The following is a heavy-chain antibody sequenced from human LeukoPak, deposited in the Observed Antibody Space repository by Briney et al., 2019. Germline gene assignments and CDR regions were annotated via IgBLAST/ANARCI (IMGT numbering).Heavy chain of an antibody. CDR1: GGTFSSYA. V-gene: IGHV1-69*13. J-gene: IGHJ4*02. D-gene: IGHD3-16*01. CDR3: ARERDYDYYVDY. CDR2: IIPIFGTA. Sequence: ASVKVSCKASGGTFSSYAISWVRQAPGQGLEWMGGIIPIFGTANYAQKFQGRVTITADESTSTAYMELSSLRSEDTAVYYCARERDYDYYVDYWGQGTRVTVSS.